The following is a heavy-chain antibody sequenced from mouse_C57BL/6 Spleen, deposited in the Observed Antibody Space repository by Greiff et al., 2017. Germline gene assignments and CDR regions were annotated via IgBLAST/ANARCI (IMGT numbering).Heavy chain of an antibody. V-gene: IGHV1-50*01. D-gene: IGHD1-1*01. CDR3: ARREFHYGSSPWFAY. CDR1: GYTFTSYW. CDR2: IDPSDSYT. J-gene: IGHJ3*01. Sequence: QVQLKQPGAELVKPGASVKLSCKASGYTFTSYWMQWVKQRPGQGLEWIGEIDPSDSYTNYNQKFKGKATLTVDTSSSTAYMQLSSLTSEDSAVYYGARREFHYGSSPWFAYWGQGTLVTVSA.